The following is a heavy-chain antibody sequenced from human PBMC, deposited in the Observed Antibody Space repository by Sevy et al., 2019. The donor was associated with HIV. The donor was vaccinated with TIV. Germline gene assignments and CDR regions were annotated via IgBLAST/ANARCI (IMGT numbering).Heavy chain of an antibody. CDR2: IYYSGST. CDR3: AREYRSGVYYDLWSGYYHNWFDP. J-gene: IGHJ5*02. Sequence: SETLSLTCTVSGGSVSSGSYYWSWIRQPPGKGLEWIGYIYYSGSTNYNPSLKSRVTISVDTSKNQFSLKLSSVTAADTAVYYCAREYRSGVYYDLWSGYYHNWFDPWGQGTLVTVSS. CDR1: GGSVSSGSYY. D-gene: IGHD3-3*01. V-gene: IGHV4-61*01.